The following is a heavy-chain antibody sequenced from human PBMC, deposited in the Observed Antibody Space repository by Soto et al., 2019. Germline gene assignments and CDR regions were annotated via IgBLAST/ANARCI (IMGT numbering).Heavy chain of an antibody. CDR1: GFTFSHYA. Sequence: EVQLLESGGDLVQPGGSLRLSCAASGFTFSHYALSWVRQAPGKGLEWISGFGSSAGSPFYADSVKGRFTISRDNSKSTLYLSMTNLRAEDTAQSFCAKEGEASDIEAFGAWGKGTLVTVSS. V-gene: IGHV3-23*01. CDR3: AKEGEASDIEAFGA. D-gene: IGHD3-9*01. J-gene: IGHJ3*01. CDR2: FGSSAGSP.